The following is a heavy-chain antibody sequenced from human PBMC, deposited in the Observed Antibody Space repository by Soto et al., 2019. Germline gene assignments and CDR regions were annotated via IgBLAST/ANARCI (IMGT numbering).Heavy chain of an antibody. CDR3: ARVPPGGYSGYDSAFDI. Sequence: LRLSCAASGFTFAGYGMAWVRQAPGKGLEWVSGISTSGGSTYYADSVKGRSTISRDNSKNTLHLQMNSLRAEDTVLYYCARVPPGGYSGYDSAFDIWGQGTMVTVSS. J-gene: IGHJ3*02. V-gene: IGHV3-23*01. CDR1: GFTFAGYG. CDR2: ISTSGGST. D-gene: IGHD5-12*01.